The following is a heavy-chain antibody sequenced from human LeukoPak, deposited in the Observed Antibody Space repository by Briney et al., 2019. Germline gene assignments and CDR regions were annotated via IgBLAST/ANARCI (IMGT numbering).Heavy chain of an antibody. CDR1: GYIFSSYG. CDR3: AKDPISAGGYDSSGYYYHPGRGDY. J-gene: IGHJ4*02. CDR2: ISYDGSNK. Sequence: SCKASGYIFSSYGMHWVRQAPGKGLEWVAVISYDGSNKYYADPVKGRFTISRDNSKNTLYLQMNSLRAEDTAVYYCAKDPISAGGYDSSGYYYHPGRGDYWGQGTLVTVSS. D-gene: IGHD3-22*01. V-gene: IGHV3-30*18.